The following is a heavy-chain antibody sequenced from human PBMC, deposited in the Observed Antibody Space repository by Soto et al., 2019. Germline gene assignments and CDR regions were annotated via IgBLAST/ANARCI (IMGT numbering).Heavy chain of an antibody. CDR1: GGSINNYY. D-gene: IGHD3-16*01. CDR3: ARGGTFRTFDY. CDR2: IYYSGNT. V-gene: IGHV4-59*01. Sequence: QVQLQESGPGLVKPSETLSLTCTVSGGSINNYYWSWIRQPPGKGLEWIGYIYYSGNTNYNPSLKSRVTRSVDTSKDQFSLKLSSATAADTAVYYCARGGTFRTFDYWGQGTLVTVSS. J-gene: IGHJ4*02.